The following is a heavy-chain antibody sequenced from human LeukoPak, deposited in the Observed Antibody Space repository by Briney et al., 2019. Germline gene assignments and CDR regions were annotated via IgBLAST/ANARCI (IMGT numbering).Heavy chain of an antibody. CDR3: ARQTGSGLFILP. V-gene: IGHV4-39*01. D-gene: IGHD3/OR15-3a*01. CDR1: GGSISSSSYY. CDR2: IYYSGST. J-gene: IGHJ4*02. Sequence: SETLSLTCTVSGGSISSSSYYWGWIRQPPGKGLEWIGNIYYSGSTYYNPSLKSRVTISVDTSKNQFSLKLNSVTAADTAVYYCARQTGSGLFILPGGQGTLVTVSS.